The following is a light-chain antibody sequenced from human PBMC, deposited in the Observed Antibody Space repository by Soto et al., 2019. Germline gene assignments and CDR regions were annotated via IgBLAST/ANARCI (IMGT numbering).Light chain of an antibody. CDR3: QKYDSALGT. J-gene: IGKJ1*01. CDR1: QGISNY. V-gene: IGKV1-27*01. CDR2: AAS. Sequence: DIQMTQSPSSLSASVGDRVTITCRATQGISNYLAWYQQKPGKVPKLLIYAASTLQSGVPSRFSGSGSGTDFTLTISSLQPEDVATYYCQKYDSALGTFGQGNKVEIK.